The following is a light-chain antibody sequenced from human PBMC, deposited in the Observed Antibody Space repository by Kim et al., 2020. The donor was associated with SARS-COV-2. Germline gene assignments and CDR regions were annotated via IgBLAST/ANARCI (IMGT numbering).Light chain of an antibody. Sequence: EIVLTQSPATLSLSPGERATLSCRASQSVSSYLAWYQQKPGQAPRLLIYDASNRANGIPARFSGSGSGTDFTLTIGSLEPEDFAVYYCQQRGNWPLTFGGGTKVDIK. J-gene: IGKJ4*01. CDR1: QSVSSY. CDR2: DAS. CDR3: QQRGNWPLT. V-gene: IGKV3-11*01.